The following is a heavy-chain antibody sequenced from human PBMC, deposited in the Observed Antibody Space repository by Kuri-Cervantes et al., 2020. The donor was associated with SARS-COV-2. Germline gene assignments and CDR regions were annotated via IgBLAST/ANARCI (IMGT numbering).Heavy chain of an antibody. J-gene: IGHJ6*03. CDR2: ISAYNGNT. CDR3: ARAITIFGMVTADYYYYYMDV. CDR1: GYTFTSYG. Sequence: ASVKVSCKASGYTFTSYGISWVRQAPGQGLEWMGWISAYNGNTNYAQKLQGRVTMTTDTSTSTAYMELRSLRSDDTAVYYCARAITIFGMVTADYYYYYMDVWGKGTTVTVSS. D-gene: IGHD3-3*01. V-gene: IGHV1-18*01.